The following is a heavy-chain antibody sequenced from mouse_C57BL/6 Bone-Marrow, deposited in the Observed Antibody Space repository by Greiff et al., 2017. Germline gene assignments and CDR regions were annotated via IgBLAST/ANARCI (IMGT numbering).Heavy chain of an antibody. CDR3: GRGWLRGAMDY. Sequence: QVQLQQSGAELMKPGASVKLSCKATGYTFTGYWIEWVKQRPGHGLEWIGEILPGSGSTNYNEKFKGKATFTADTSSNTAYMQLSSLTTEDSAIFCIGRGWLRGAMDYWGQGTSVTVSS. D-gene: IGHD1-1*02. CDR2: ILPGSGST. CDR1: GYTFTGYW. J-gene: IGHJ4*01. V-gene: IGHV1-9*01.